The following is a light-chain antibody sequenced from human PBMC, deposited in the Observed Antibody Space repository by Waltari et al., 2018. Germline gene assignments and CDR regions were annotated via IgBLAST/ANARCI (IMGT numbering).Light chain of an antibody. CDR3: QSYDNSLSAVV. CDR1: TSNIGSGSA. Sequence: QSVLTQPPSVSGAPGQRVTISCRGSTSNIGSGSAVTWYQQVPGTAPKFLIYGNTNRPSGVPDRFSGSKSGTSASLAITGLQAEDEAHYYCQSYDNSLSAVVFGGGTQLTVL. J-gene: IGLJ2*01. V-gene: IGLV1-40*01. CDR2: GNT.